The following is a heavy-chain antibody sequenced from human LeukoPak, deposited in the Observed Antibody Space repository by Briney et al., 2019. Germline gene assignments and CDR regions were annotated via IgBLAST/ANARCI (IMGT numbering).Heavy chain of an antibody. CDR2: INTNTGNP. V-gene: IGHV7-4-1*02. CDR1: GYTFTSYA. D-gene: IGHD4-23*01. Sequence: GASVKVSCKASGYTFTSYAMNWVRQAPGQGLEWMGWINTNTGNPTYAQGFTGRFVFSLGTSVSTAYLQISSLKAEDTAVYYCARVYGGKWAKQEGFDYWGQGTLVTVSS. CDR3: ARVYGGKWAKQEGFDY. J-gene: IGHJ4*02.